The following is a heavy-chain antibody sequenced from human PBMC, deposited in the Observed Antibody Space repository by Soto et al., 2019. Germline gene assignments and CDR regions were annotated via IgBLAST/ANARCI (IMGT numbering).Heavy chain of an antibody. CDR2: INSDGRST. J-gene: IGHJ4*02. CDR3: ARVSVVVPPHEAH. V-gene: IGHV3-74*01. D-gene: IGHD2-2*01. CDR1: GFTFSSYW. Sequence: EVQLVESGGGLVQPGGALRLSCAASGFTFSSYWMHWVRQAPGKGLVWVSRINSDGRSTSYADSVKGRFTISRDNAKNTMYLQMNSLRAEDTAVYYCARVSVVVPPHEAHWGQGTLVTVSS.